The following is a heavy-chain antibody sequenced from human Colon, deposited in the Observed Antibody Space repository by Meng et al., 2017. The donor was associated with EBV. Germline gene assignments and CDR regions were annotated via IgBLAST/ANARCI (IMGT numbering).Heavy chain of an antibody. CDR2: IYRGGGT. Sequence: PGLVDPAGTLYLSCAVSGGSISTSDWWSWVRQPPGKGLEWIGEIYRGGGTNYNPSFKSRVTISVDTSNNHFSLKLSYVTAADTAVYYCARVRVIPAAVGFDYWGQGTLVTVSS. V-gene: IGHV4-4*02. D-gene: IGHD2-2*01. CDR3: ARVRVIPAAVGFDY. CDR1: GGSISTSDW. J-gene: IGHJ4*02.